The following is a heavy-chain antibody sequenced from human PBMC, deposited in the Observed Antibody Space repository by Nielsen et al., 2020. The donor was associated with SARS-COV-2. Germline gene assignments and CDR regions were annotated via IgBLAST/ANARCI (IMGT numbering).Heavy chain of an antibody. CDR3: ASGGSYSFDY. J-gene: IGHJ4*02. V-gene: IGHV6-1*01. D-gene: IGHD1-26*01. CDR1: GDSVSSSSAA. Sequence: SETLSLTCAISGDSVSSSSAAWNWIRQSPSRGLEWLGRTYYRSKWYNDYAVSVKSRITINPDTSKNQFSLHLNSVTPEDTAVYYCASGGSYSFDYWGQGTLVTVSS. CDR2: TYYRSKWYN.